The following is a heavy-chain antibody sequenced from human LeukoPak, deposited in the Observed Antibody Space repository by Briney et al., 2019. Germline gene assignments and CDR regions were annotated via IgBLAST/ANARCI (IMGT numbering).Heavy chain of an antibody. D-gene: IGHD2-15*01. V-gene: IGHV1-46*01. CDR1: GYTFTSYY. CDR3: ARYGFSAVWQGGWHAFDI. Sequence: ASVKVSCKASGYTFTSYYMHWVRQAPGQGLEWMGIINPTTGDTTYAQKFQGRLTMTRDMSTSTVYMELSSLTSEDTRVFYCARYGFSAVWQGGWHAFDIWGQGTVVTVSS. CDR2: INPTTGDT. J-gene: IGHJ3*02.